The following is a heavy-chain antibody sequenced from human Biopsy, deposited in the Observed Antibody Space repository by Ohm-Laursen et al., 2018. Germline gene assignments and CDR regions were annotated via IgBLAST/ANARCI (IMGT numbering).Heavy chain of an antibody. V-gene: IGHV4-34*01. J-gene: IGHJ5*02. CDR3: ARGLPRIAPMVRGRRTWFDP. CDR1: GGSFRGYY. Sequence: SDTLSLTCAVYGGSFRGYYWSWIRQTPREGVGWVGENKHNGSTNYKPSLDSRVAISADTSKNQFSLNLYSVAAADTAVYFCARGLPRIAPMVRGRRTWFDPWGQGTLVTVSS. D-gene: IGHD3-10*01. CDR2: NKHNGST.